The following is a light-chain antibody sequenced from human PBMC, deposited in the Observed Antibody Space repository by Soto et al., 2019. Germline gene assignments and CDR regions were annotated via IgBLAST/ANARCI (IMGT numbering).Light chain of an antibody. V-gene: IGKV3-11*01. J-gene: IGKJ3*01. Sequence: EIVLTQSPVTLSLSPGERATLSCRASQSVSSSLAWYQQKPGQAPRLLIYDASNRATNIPARFSGSGSGTDFSLTLSGLEPEAFAVYYCQQRANWPLTFGPGTELDIK. CDR3: QQRANWPLT. CDR1: QSVSSS. CDR2: DAS.